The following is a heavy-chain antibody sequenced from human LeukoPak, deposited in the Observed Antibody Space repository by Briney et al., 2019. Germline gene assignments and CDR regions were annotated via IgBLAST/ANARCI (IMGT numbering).Heavy chain of an antibody. CDR1: GFTFDDYA. CDR3: AKALYPPYYYDSSGYYGPMDY. D-gene: IGHD3-22*01. J-gene: IGHJ4*02. V-gene: IGHV3-9*01. Sequence: GGSLRLSCAASGFTFDDYAMHWVRQAPGKGLEWVSDISWNSGSIGYADSVKGRFTISRDNAKNSLYLQMNSLRAEDTALYYCAKALYPPYYYDSSGYYGPMDYWGQGTLVTVSS. CDR2: ISWNSGSI.